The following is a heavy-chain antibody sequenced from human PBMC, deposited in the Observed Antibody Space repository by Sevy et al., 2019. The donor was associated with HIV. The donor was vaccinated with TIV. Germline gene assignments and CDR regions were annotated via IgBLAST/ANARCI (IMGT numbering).Heavy chain of an antibody. CDR2: IYSSGSS. Sequence: SETLSLTCTVSGGSISSNYWSWIRQPPGKGLEWIGYIYSSGSSYNPSLKSRVSISMDTSKNQFSLKLNSVTAADTAVYYCARSSGYSCGDFDYWGQGTLVTVSS. J-gene: IGHJ4*02. CDR3: ARSSGYSCGDFDY. D-gene: IGHD5-18*01. CDR1: GGSISSNY. V-gene: IGHV4-59*01.